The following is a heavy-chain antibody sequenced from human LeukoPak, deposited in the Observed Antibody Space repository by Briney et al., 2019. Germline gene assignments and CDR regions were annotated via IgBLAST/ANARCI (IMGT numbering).Heavy chain of an antibody. D-gene: IGHD1-26*01. J-gene: IGHJ5*02. Sequence: WASVKVSCKASGYTFTSYDINWVRQATGQGLEWMGWMNPNSGNTGYEQKFQGRVTITRNTSISTAYMELSSLRSEDTAVYYCARSTYSGSHNPWGQGTLVTVSS. CDR3: ARSTYSGSHNP. CDR2: MNPNSGNT. V-gene: IGHV1-8*03. CDR1: GYTFTSYD.